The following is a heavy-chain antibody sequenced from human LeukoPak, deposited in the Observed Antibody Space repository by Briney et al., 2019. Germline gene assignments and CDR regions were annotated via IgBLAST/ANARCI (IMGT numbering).Heavy chain of an antibody. Sequence: SETLSLTCTVSGGSISSRSYYWGWIRQPPGKGLEWIGSIYYSGSTYYNPSLKSRVTISVDTSKNQFSLKLSSVTAADTAVYYCARVPGEYDFWSGYSHDAFDIWGQGTMVTVSS. CDR1: GGSISSRSYY. V-gene: IGHV4-39*01. CDR2: IYYSGST. D-gene: IGHD3-3*01. J-gene: IGHJ3*02. CDR3: ARVPGEYDFWSGYSHDAFDI.